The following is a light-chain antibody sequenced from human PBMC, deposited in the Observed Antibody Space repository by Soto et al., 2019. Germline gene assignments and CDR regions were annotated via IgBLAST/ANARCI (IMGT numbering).Light chain of an antibody. Sequence: IEVTQVPSCLAASLGDRVTITCRASQTIGTYVNWYRQKSGAAPELLIYDASTLQSGVPSRFRGGASGTDFTLTISSLKLDDFATYYSKQSYNTPLTFGQGTKVDIK. J-gene: IGKJ1*01. V-gene: IGKV1-39*01. CDR3: KQSYNTPLT. CDR1: QTIGTY. CDR2: DAS.